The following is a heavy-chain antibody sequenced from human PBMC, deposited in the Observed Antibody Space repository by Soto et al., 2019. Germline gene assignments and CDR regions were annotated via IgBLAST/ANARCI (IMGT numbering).Heavy chain of an antibody. J-gene: IGHJ4*02. CDR1: GGSISTYY. V-gene: IGHV4-59*01. CDR2: INYSGRT. CDR3: ARYAGSSWFDY. D-gene: IGHD6-13*01. Sequence: SETLSLTCTVSGGSISTYYWSWIRQPPGKGLEWIGYINYSGRTNYNPSLKSRVSIPLDTSKKQFSLKLRSVTAADTAVYYCARYAGSSWFDYWGQGTLVTVSS.